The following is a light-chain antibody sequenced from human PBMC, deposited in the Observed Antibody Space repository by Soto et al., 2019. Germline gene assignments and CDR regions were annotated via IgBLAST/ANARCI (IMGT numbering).Light chain of an antibody. CDR3: SSYTRTNTLV. J-gene: IGLJ3*02. CDR2: DVT. CDR1: SSDVGGYNF. V-gene: IGLV2-14*01. Sequence: QSALIQPVSVSGSPGQSITISCTGSSSDVGGYNFVSWYQQHPGKAPKLMIYDVTNRPSGVSNRFSASKSVDTASLTISGLQAEDEADYYCSSYTRTNTLVFGGGTQLTVL.